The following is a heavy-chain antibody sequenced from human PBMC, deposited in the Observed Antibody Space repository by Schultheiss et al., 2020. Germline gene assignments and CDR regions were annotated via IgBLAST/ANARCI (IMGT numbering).Heavy chain of an antibody. Sequence: SETLSLTCTVSGGSISSYYWSWIRQPAGKGLEWIGRIYTSGSTNYNPSLKSRVTMSVDTSKNQFSLKLSSVTAADTAVYYCARVAVGRYCSGGNCSFLPYYFDYWGQGTLVTVSS. V-gene: IGHV4-4*07. CDR2: IYTSGST. CDR1: GGSISSYY. J-gene: IGHJ4*02. CDR3: ARVAVGRYCSGGNCSFLPYYFDY. D-gene: IGHD2-15*01.